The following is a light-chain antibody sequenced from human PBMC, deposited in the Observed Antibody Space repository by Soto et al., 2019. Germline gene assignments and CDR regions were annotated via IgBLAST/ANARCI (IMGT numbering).Light chain of an antibody. J-gene: IGKJ3*01. Sequence: EIVMTRSPATLSVSPGERATLSCRASQSVSSNLAWYQQKPGQAPRLLIYAASTRDTDIPDRFNGSGSGTDFALTISRLEPEDFALYYCQQYDASPLTFGPGTKVDIK. CDR1: QSVSSN. CDR3: QQYDASPLT. CDR2: AAS. V-gene: IGKV3D-15*02.